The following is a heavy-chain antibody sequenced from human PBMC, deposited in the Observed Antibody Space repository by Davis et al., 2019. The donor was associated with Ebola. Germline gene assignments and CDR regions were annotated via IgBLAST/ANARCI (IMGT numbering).Heavy chain of an antibody. CDR2: FYYSGST. D-gene: IGHD5-18*01. Sequence: SETLSLTCTVSGGSISSSSYYWGWIRQPPGKGLEWIGSFYYSGSTYYNPSLKSRVTISGDTSRNQFSLKLSSVTAADTAVYYCARVASYGDYFDYWGLGTLVTVSS. CDR1: GGSISSSSYY. J-gene: IGHJ4*02. V-gene: IGHV4-39*07. CDR3: ARVASYGDYFDY.